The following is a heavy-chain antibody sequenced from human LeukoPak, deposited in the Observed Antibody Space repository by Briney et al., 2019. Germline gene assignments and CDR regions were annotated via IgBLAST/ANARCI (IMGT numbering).Heavy chain of an antibody. J-gene: IGHJ4*02. Sequence: PGGSLRLSCAASGFTFSSHWMHWVRPAPGQGPVWVSRINSVGSSTNYADAVKGRFTVSRDNAKNTLYLQVNSLRAEDTAVYYCARDKSSGYWFIDYWGQGTLVTVSS. CDR1: GFTFSSHW. CDR2: INSVGSST. V-gene: IGHV3-74*01. D-gene: IGHD3-22*01. CDR3: ARDKSSGYWFIDY.